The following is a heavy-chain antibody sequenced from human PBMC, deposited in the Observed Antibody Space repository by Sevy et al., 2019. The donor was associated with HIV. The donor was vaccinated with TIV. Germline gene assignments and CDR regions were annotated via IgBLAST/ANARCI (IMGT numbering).Heavy chain of an antibody. D-gene: IGHD3-16*01. J-gene: IGHJ4*03. V-gene: IGHV4-59*08. CDR1: SGSIGNYS. Sequence: SETLSLTCSVSSGSIGNYSWYWIRQPPGRGLEWLGRIYYSGNTNYNPSLKSRVTMSIDTSKNQFSLGLSSLTAADTAVYYCARRAFLGGYFDSWGQGILVTVSS. CDR3: ARRAFLGGYFDS. CDR2: IYYSGNT.